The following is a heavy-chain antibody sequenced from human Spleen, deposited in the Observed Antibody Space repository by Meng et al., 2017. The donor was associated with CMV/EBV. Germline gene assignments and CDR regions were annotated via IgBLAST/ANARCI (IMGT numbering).Heavy chain of an antibody. CDR2: ITHSGST. CDR3: ARGGGEWLRDY. Sequence: VQLQQWGARLLTPPEALSLPRAVYGGSLSGYYWRWIRQPPWKGLEWIGEITHSGSTNYNPSLKSRVTISVDTSKNQFSLKLSSVTAADTAVYYCARGGGEWLRDYWGQGTLVTVAS. CDR1: GGSLSGYY. V-gene: IGHV4-34*01. D-gene: IGHD5-12*01. J-gene: IGHJ4*02.